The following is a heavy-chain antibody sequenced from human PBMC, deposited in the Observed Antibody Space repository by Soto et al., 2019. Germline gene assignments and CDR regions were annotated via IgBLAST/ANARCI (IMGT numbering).Heavy chain of an antibody. J-gene: IGHJ4*02. Sequence: QVRLVESGRGVVQPGTSLRLSCAASGFPFNYYAMHWVRQTPDKGLEWLTIISSDGTTIHYVDSVKGRFTISRDNSKSAVYLQMNNVRAEDTAVYYCARGTGSGSFLIDYWGQGTLDTVSS. CDR3: ARGTGSGSFLIDY. D-gene: IGHD3-10*01. V-gene: IGHV3-30-3*01. CDR2: ISSDGTTI. CDR1: GFPFNYYA.